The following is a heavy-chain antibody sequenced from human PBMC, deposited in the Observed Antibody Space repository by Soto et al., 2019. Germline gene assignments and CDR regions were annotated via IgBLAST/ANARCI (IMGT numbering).Heavy chain of an antibody. CDR2: IDWDDDK. V-gene: IGHV2-70*01. CDR1: GFSLSTSGMC. J-gene: IGHJ6*02. Sequence: GSGPTLVNPTQTLTLTCTFSGFSLSTSGMCVSWIRQPPGKALEWLALIDWDDDKYYSTSLKTRLTISKDTSKNQVVLTMANMDPVDTATYYCARTFYGHQYYGMDVWGQGTTVTVSS. D-gene: IGHD3-10*01. CDR3: ARTFYGHQYYGMDV.